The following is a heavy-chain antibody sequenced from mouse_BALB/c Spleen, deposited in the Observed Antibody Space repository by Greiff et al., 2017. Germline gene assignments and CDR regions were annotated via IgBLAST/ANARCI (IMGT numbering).Heavy chain of an antibody. CDR3: ARCPVVATKAMDY. CDR1: GYSITSDYA. V-gene: IGHV3-2*02. CDR2: ISYSGST. Sequence: EVQLQQSGPGLVKPSQSLSLTCTVTGYSITSDYAWNWIRQFPGNKLEWMGYISYSGSTSYNPSLKSRISITRDTSKNQFFLQLNSVTTEDTATYYCARCPVVATKAMDYWGQGTSVTVSS. J-gene: IGHJ4*01. D-gene: IGHD1-1*01.